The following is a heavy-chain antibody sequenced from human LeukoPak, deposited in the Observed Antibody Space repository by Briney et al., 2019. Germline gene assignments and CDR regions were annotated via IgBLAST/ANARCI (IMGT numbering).Heavy chain of an antibody. J-gene: IGHJ6*04. V-gene: IGHV4-38-2*01. Sequence: SETLSLTCVVSGSSITTAYFWGWIRQPPGKGLEWIGSVYQSGSTYYNPSLKSRVSMSLDTSKTQFSLKLTSVTAADTAVYYCVRSHHGGVWGKGTTVTVSS. CDR1: GSSITTAYF. CDR3: VRSHHGGV. CDR2: VYQSGST. D-gene: IGHD1-14*01.